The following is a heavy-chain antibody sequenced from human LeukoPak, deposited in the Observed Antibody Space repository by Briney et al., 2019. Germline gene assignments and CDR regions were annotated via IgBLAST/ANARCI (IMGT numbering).Heavy chain of an antibody. CDR2: ITGGGRT. CDR3: ARVLFPVVVPAAKEGDAFDI. J-gene: IGHJ4*02. V-gene: IGHV3-23*01. Sequence: GGSLRLSCAASGFTFSDYAMSWVRQAPGKGPEWVSAITGGGRTYYADSVKGRFTISRDSSKNTLYLQMNSLRAEDTAVYYCARVLFPVVVPAAKEGDAFDIWGQGTLVTVSS. CDR1: GFTFSDYA. D-gene: IGHD2-2*01.